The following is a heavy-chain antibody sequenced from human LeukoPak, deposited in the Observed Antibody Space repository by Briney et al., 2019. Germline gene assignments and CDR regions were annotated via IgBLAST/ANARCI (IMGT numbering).Heavy chain of an antibody. D-gene: IGHD5-18*01. CDR2: ISSSSSDI. J-gene: IGHJ4*02. Sequence: TGGSLRLSCAASGFTFSSYAMSWVRQAPGKGLEWVSSISSSSSDIYYADSVKGRFTISRDNSKNTLDLQMSSLRAEDTAVYYCARRGHGYGSPFDYWGQGTLVTVSS. V-gene: IGHV3-23*01. CDR3: ARRGHGYGSPFDY. CDR1: GFTFSSYA.